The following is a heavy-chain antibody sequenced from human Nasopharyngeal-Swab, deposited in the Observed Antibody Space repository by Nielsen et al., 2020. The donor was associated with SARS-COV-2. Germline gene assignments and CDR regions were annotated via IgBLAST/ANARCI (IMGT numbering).Heavy chain of an antibody. J-gene: IGHJ4*02. Sequence: GGSLRLSCAASGFTFSSYGMHWVRQAPGKGLEWVAVIWYDGSKKYYADSVKGRFTISRDNSKNTLYLQMNSLRAEDTAVYYCARGGVSGFLEWLLAEYYFDYWGQGILVTVSS. D-gene: IGHD3-3*01. CDR3: ARGGVSGFLEWLLAEYYFDY. CDR2: IWYDGSKK. V-gene: IGHV3-33*08. CDR1: GFTFSSYG.